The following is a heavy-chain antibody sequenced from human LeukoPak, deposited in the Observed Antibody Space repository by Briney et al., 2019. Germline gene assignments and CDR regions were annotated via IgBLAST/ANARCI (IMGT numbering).Heavy chain of an antibody. CDR3: ARRDIVVVVSASDY. J-gene: IGHJ4*02. V-gene: IGHV3-48*01. CDR1: GFPFITYN. D-gene: IGHD2-15*01. Sequence: GGSLTLSCAVSGFPFITYNMNWVRQAPGKGLEWVSYIDSSSSTTYYADSVKGRFTMSRDNSKNTVYLQMNSLRVDDTAVYYCARRDIVVVVSASDYWGQGTLVTVSS. CDR2: IDSSSSTT.